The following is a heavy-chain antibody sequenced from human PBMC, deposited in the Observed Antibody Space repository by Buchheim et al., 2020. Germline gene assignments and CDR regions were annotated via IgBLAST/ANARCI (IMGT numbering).Heavy chain of an antibody. CDR2: ISGGGGST. CDR1: GFTFSSYV. J-gene: IGHJ6*02. V-gene: IGHV3-23*01. CDR3: ANLKYCSTTSCRSYGMDV. Sequence: EVQLLESGGGLVQPGGSPRLSCAASGFTFSSYVMTWVRQAPGKGLEWVSVISGGGGSTYYADSVKGRFTISRDNSENTLYLQMNSLRAEDTAVYYCANLKYCSTTSCRSYGMDVWGQGTT. D-gene: IGHD2-2*01.